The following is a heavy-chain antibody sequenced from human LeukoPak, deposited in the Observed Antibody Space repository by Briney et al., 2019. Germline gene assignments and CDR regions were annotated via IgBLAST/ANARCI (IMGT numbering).Heavy chain of an antibody. CDR1: AGSIISGGYY. CDR2: IYYSGST. CDR3: ARACFGGGDCPEGPGFDN. D-gene: IGHD2-21*02. Sequence: SETLSLTCTVSAGSIISGGYYWSWIRQHPGNNLEWIGDIYYSGSTYYNPSLKSRLTISLDTSKNQFSLKLTSVTAADTAVYYCARACFGGGDCPEGPGFDNWGEGTLVTVSS. J-gene: IGHJ4*02. V-gene: IGHV4-31*03.